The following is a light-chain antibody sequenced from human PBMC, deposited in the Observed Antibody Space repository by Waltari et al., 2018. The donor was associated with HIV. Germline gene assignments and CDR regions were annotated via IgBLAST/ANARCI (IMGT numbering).Light chain of an antibody. CDR1: QSISTY. CDR2: SAS. CDR3: QQSYFTTWT. Sequence: DIQMTQSPSSLSASVGDRVTITCRASQSISTYLHWYQQKPGKAPELLIYSASSLQSGVSSRFSGSGSGTDFTLIISSLQPEDFATYYCQQSYFTTWTFGQGTKVEIK. V-gene: IGKV1-39*01. J-gene: IGKJ1*01.